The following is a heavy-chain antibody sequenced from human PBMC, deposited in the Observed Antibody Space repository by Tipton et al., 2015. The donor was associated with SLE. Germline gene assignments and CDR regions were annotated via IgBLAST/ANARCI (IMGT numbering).Heavy chain of an antibody. CDR2: IYYSGST. D-gene: IGHD5-18*01. J-gene: IGHJ4*02. V-gene: IGHV4-39*01. CDR1: GGSISSSSYY. CDR3: ARGIQLWSFDY. Sequence: TLSLTCTVSGGSISSSSYYWGWIRQPPGKGLEWIGSIYYSGSTYHNPSLKSRVTISVDTSKNQFSLKLSSVTAADTAVYYCARGIQLWSFDYWGQGTLVTVSS.